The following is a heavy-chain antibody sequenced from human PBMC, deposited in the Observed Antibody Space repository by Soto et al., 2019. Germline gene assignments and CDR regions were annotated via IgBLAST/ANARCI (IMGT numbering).Heavy chain of an antibody. CDR1: GGSVSSGSYY. J-gene: IGHJ6*04. D-gene: IGHD2-2*01. CDR3: AREYPLGYCSSTICRHDGMDF. V-gene: IGHV4-61*01. Sequence: SETLSLTCTVSGGSVSSGSYYWSWIRQPPGKGLEWIGYIYYSGSTNYNPSLKSRVTISVDTSKNQFSLKLSSVTAADTAVYYCAREYPLGYCSSTICRHDGMDFGGKGTPVT. CDR2: IYYSGST.